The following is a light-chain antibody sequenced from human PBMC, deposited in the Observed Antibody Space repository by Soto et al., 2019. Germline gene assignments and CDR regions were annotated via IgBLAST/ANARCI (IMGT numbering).Light chain of an antibody. Sequence: QSVLTQSPSASASLGPSVKLTCTLSSGHSSYAIAWHQQQPEKGPRYLMKLNSDGSHSKGDGIPERFSGSSSGAARYLTISSLQSEDEADYYCQTWGTGIQVFGGGTKVTVL. CDR3: QTWGTGIQV. J-gene: IGLJ2*01. V-gene: IGLV4-69*01. CDR2: LNSDGSH. CDR1: SGHSSYA.